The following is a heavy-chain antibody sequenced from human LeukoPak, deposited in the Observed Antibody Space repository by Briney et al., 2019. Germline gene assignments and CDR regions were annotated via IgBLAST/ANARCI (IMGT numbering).Heavy chain of an antibody. CDR1: ERTFSSYA. V-gene: IGHV1-69*06. Sequence: GASVKLSCKASERTFSSYAISWLRQAPGHGLEWMGGIIPIFGTANYAQKFQGRVTITADKSTSTAYMELSSLRSEDTAVYYCARGPGYSGYESIYYYYYMDVWGKGTTVTVSS. CDR3: ARGPGYSGYESIYYYYYMDV. D-gene: IGHD5-12*01. CDR2: IIPIFGTA. J-gene: IGHJ6*03.